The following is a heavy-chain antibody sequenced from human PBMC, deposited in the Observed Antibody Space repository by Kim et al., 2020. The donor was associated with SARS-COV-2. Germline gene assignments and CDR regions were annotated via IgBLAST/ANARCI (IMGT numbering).Heavy chain of an antibody. J-gene: IGHJ3*02. D-gene: IGHD1-26*01. CDR2: T. Sequence: TTYNPSLKSRVTISVDTSKNQFSLKLSSVTAADTAVYYCARSGSFSAFDIWGQGTMVTVSS. CDR3: ARSGSFSAFDI. V-gene: IGHV4-34*01.